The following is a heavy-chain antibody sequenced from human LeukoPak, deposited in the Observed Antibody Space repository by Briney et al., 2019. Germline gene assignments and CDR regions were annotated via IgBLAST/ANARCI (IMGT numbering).Heavy chain of an antibody. D-gene: IGHD2-2*01. Sequence: PGRSLRLSCTASGLTFSTNPMHWVRQAPGKGLEWVAVISYDGNAKYYADSVKGRFTISRDNAKSSLYLQMNDLRAEDTAVYYCVRHGDTDSCLANWGQGTLVTVSS. CDR1: GLTFSTNP. V-gene: IGHV3-30*04. CDR3: VRHGDTDSCLAN. J-gene: IGHJ4*02. CDR2: ISYDGNAK.